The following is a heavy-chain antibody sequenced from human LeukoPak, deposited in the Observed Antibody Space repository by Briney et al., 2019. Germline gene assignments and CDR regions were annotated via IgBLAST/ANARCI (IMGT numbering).Heavy chain of an antibody. D-gene: IGHD5-18*01. CDR3: AREDSYGSSFDY. CDR2: INPNSGGT. CDR1: GYTFTGYY. V-gene: IGHV1-2*02. J-gene: IGHJ4*02. Sequence: GASVKVSCKASGYTFTGYYMLWVRQAPGQGLEWMGWINPNSGGTNYAQKFQGRVTMTRDTSISTAYMELSRLRSDDTAVYYCAREDSYGSSFDYWGQGTLVTVSS.